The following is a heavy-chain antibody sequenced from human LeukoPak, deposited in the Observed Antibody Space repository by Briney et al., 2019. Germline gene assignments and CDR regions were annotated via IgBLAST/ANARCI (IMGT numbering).Heavy chain of an antibody. CDR1: GGSFSGYY. J-gene: IGHJ6*02. Sequence: SETLSLTCAVYGGSFSGYYWSWIRQPPGKGLEWIGEINHSGSTSYNPSLKSRVTISVDTSKNQFSLKLSSVTAADTAVYYCASPIIAVAGTDYYGMDVWGQGTTVTVSS. V-gene: IGHV4-34*01. CDR3: ASPIIAVAGTDYYGMDV. D-gene: IGHD6-19*01. CDR2: INHSGST.